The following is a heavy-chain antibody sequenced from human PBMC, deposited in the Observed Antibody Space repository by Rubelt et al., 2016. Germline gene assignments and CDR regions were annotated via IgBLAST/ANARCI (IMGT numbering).Heavy chain of an antibody. CDR1: GGSISSGGYY. CDR3: ARRGAIFGVVIYFDY. CDR2: IYYSGTT. Sequence: QVQLQESGPGLVKPSQTLSLTCTVSGGSISSGGYYWGWIRQPPGKGLEWIGSIYYSGTTYYNPVLKSRGTISVDTSKNQFSLKLSFVTAADTAVYYCARRGAIFGVVIYFDYWGQGTLVTVSS. J-gene: IGHJ4*02. D-gene: IGHD3-3*01. V-gene: IGHV4-39*01.